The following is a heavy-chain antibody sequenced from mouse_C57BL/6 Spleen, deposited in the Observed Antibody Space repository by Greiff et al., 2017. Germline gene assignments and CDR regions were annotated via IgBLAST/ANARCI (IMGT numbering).Heavy chain of an antibody. Sequence: QVQLQQPGTELVKPGASVKLSCKASGYTFTSYWMHWVKQRPGHGLEWIGNINPSNGGTNYNETFKSKATLTVDKSSSTAYMQLSSLTSEDCEVYYCETGLRPDWYFDVWGTGTTGTVSS. D-gene: IGHD1-1*01. J-gene: IGHJ1*03. CDR2: INPSNGGT. CDR1: GYTFTSYW. V-gene: IGHV1-53*01. CDR3: ETGLRPDWYFDV.